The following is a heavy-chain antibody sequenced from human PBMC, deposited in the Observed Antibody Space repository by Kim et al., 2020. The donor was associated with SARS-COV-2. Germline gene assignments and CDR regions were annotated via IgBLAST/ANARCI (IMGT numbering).Heavy chain of an antibody. CDR2: INPSGST. D-gene: IGHD2-15*01. V-gene: IGHV4-34*01. J-gene: IGHJ3*02. Sequence: SETLSLTCAVYGGSFSGYYWSWIRQPPGKGLEWIGEINPSGSTNYNPSLKSRVTISVDTSKNQLSLILSSVTAADTAVYYCARGPGLGGYCSGGSCYLDAFDMWGQGTMVTVSS. CDR3: ARGPGLGGYCSGGSCYLDAFDM. CDR1: GGSFSGYY.